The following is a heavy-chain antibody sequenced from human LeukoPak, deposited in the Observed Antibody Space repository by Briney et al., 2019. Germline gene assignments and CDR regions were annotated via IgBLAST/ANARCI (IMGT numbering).Heavy chain of an antibody. CDR2: IYYSGST. J-gene: IGHJ4*02. Sequence: PSETLSLTCTVSGVSISSYYWSWIRQPPGKGLEWIGYIYYSGSTNYNPSLKSRVTISVDTSKNQFSLKLSSVTAADTAVYYCARSPLYYDILTGYSLELYFDYWGQGTLVTVSS. V-gene: IGHV4-59*01. D-gene: IGHD3-9*01. CDR3: ARSPLYYDILTGYSLELYFDY. CDR1: GVSISSYY.